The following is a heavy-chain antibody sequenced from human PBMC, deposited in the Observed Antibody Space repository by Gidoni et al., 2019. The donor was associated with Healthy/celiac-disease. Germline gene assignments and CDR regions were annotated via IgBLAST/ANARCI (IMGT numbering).Heavy chain of an antibody. D-gene: IGHD6-19*01. CDR1: GFTFSSYA. CDR3: ATSGWQEDYFDY. CDR2: IRGSGGST. Sequence: EVQLLESGGGLVQPGGSLRLSRAASGFTFSSYAMSWVRQAPGKGLGWVSAIRGSGGSTYYADSVKGRFTISRDNSKNTLYLQMNSLRAEDTAVYYCATSGWQEDYFDYWGQGTLVTVSS. V-gene: IGHV3-23*01. J-gene: IGHJ4*02.